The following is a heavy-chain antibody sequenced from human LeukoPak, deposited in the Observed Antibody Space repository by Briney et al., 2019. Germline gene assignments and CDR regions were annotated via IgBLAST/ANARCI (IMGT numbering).Heavy chain of an antibody. CDR2: ISMNVQTT. CDR3: VREGLERRTNFDY. Sequence: GGSLRLSCSASGFTFTSHVMHWVRQAPGKGLQYPSGISMNVQTTYYAGSVKGRFTISRDSSKNTVYLQMNSLTAEDTAVYYCVREGLERRTNFDYWGQGTLVSVSS. J-gene: IGHJ4*02. CDR1: GFTFTSHV. D-gene: IGHD1-1*01. V-gene: IGHV3-64D*06.